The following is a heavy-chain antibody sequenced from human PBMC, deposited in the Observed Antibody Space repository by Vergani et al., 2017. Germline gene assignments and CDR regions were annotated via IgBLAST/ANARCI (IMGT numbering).Heavy chain of an antibody. J-gene: IGHJ4*02. Sequence: EVQLVESGGGLVQPGGSLRLSCAASGFTFSSYWMSWVRQAPGKGLEWVANIKEDGSEKYYVDSVKGRFTISRDNAKNSLYLQMNSLRAEDTAVYYCARMPTCSSSWYGFDYWGQGTLVTVSS. V-gene: IGHV3-7*01. CDR1: GFTFSSYW. CDR3: ARMPTCSSSWYGFDY. CDR2: IKEDGSEK. D-gene: IGHD6-13*01.